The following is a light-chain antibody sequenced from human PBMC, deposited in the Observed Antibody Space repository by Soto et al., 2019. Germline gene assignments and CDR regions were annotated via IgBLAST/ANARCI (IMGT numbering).Light chain of an antibody. CDR2: GAS. V-gene: IGKV3-20*01. Sequence: EIVLTQSPGTLSLSPGETATLSCRASQSISSSYLAWYQQKPGQAPRLLMYGASSRATGIPDRVSGSGSGTDFTLAISRLEPEDFAVYYCQQFGTLITFGQGTRLEIK. CDR1: QSISSSY. J-gene: IGKJ5*01. CDR3: QQFGTLIT.